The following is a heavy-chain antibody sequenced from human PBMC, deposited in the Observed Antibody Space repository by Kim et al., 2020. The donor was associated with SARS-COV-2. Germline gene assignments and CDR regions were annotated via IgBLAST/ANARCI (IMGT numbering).Heavy chain of an antibody. J-gene: IGHJ4*01. CDR1: GFTFDNYA. V-gene: IGHV3-43*02. Sequence: GGSLRLSCAASGFTFDNYAMHWLRQAPGKGLEWVSLISGDDGSTFYADSVKGRFTISRDNSKNSLYLHMNGLRHEDTALYFCAKDIRYDHNGYFVYYWG. CDR3: AKDIRYDHNGYFVYY. CDR2: ISGDDGST. D-gene: IGHD3-22*01.